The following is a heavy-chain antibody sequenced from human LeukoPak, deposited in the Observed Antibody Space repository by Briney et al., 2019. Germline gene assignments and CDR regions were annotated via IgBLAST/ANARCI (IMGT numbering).Heavy chain of an antibody. Sequence: PGRSLRLSCAASGFTFSSYAMHWVRQAPGKGLEWVAVISYDGSNKYYADSVKGRFTISRDNSKNTLYLQMNSLRAEDTAVYYCARDGVRDGLYFDYWGQGTLVTVSS. CDR3: ARDGVRDGLYFDY. CDR2: ISYDGSNK. CDR1: GFTFSSYA. V-gene: IGHV3-30*04. D-gene: IGHD5-24*01. J-gene: IGHJ4*02.